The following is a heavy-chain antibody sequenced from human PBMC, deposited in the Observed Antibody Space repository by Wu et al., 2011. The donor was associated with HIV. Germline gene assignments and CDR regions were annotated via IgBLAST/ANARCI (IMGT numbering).Heavy chain of an antibody. Sequence: VKKPGSSVKVSCKASGGTFSSYAISWVRQAPGQGLEWMGGIIPIFGTANNAQKFQGRVTITTDESTSTAYMELSSLRSEDTAVYYCARGRPRDGYNYPANYWGQGTLVTVSS. V-gene: IGHV1-69*05. J-gene: IGHJ4*02. D-gene: IGHD5-24*01. CDR3: ARGRPRDGYNYPANY. CDR2: IIPIFGTA. CDR1: GGTFSSYA.